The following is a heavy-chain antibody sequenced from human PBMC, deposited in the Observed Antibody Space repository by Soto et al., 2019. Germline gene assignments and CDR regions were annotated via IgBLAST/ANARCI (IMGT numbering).Heavy chain of an antibody. D-gene: IGHD3-10*01. J-gene: IGHJ6*02. Sequence: QVQLVQSGAEVKKPGSSVKVSCKASGGTFSSYTISWVRQAPGQGLEWMGRIIPILGIANYAQKFQGRVTITADKSTSTVYMERSSLRSEDTAVYYCAREGLVRDDVWGQGTTVTVSS. CDR3: AREGLVRDDV. CDR1: GGTFSSYT. CDR2: IIPILGIA. V-gene: IGHV1-69*08.